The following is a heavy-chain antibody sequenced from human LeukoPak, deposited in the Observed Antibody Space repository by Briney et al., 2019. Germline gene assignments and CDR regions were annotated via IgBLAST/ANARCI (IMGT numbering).Heavy chain of an antibody. D-gene: IGHD2-15*01. CDR1: GYTFTSYY. J-gene: IGHJ6*02. V-gene: IGHV1-46*01. Sequence: SVKVSCKASGYTFTSYYMHWVRQAPGQGLEWMGIINPSGGSTSYTQKFQGRVTMTRDTSTSTVYMGLSSLRSEDTAVYYCARVGVDLEYCSGGSCYSNYYYYGMDVWGQGTTVTVSS. CDR3: ARVGVDLEYCSGGSCYSNYYYYGMDV. CDR2: INPSGGST.